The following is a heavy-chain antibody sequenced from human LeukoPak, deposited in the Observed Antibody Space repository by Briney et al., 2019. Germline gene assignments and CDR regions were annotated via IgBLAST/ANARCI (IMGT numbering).Heavy chain of an antibody. D-gene: IGHD1-7*01. V-gene: IGHV3-23*01. CDR1: GFTFTDYV. J-gene: IGHJ4*02. CDR2: LSRSGDTT. Sequence: GGSLRLSCAASGFTFTDYVMSWVRQAPGKGLEWVSALSRSGDTTYYADSVKGRFTISRDNSKSTLHLQMNSLRAEDTAVYYCTRTSSLYDYWGQGTLVTVSS. CDR3: TRTSSLYDY.